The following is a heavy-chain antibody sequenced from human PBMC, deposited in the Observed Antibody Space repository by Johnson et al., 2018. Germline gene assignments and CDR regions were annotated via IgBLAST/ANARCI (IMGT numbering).Heavy chain of an antibody. J-gene: IGHJ3*02. CDR1: GFIFSSYA. D-gene: IGHD5-24*01. Sequence: QVQLQESGGGVVQPGRSLRLSCAASGFIFSSYAMHWVRQAPGKGLEWVAVISYDGSNKYYADSVKGRFTLSRYNSKNTLYLQMNSLRVEGTAVYYCARDGEGRWLQFGGAFDIWGQGTMVTVSS. CDR2: ISYDGSNK. V-gene: IGHV3-30-3*01. CDR3: ARDGEGRWLQFGGAFDI.